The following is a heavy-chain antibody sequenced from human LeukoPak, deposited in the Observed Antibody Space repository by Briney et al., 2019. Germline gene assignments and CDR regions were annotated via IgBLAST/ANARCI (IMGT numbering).Heavy chain of an antibody. CDR2: INTDTGNP. CDR3: ARGSVGGLDY. V-gene: IGHV7-4-1*02. CDR1: GYTFTSYG. J-gene: IGHJ4*02. D-gene: IGHD1-26*01. Sequence: ASVKVSCKASGYTFTSYGMHWVRQAPGQGLEWMGWINTDTGNPTYAQGFTGWFVFSLDTSVSTAYLQISSPKAEDTAVYYCARGSVGGLDYWGQGTLVTVSS.